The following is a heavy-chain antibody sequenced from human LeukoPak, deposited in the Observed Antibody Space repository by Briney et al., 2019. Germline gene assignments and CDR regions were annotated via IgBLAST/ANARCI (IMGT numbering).Heavy chain of an antibody. D-gene: IGHD4-11*01. Sequence: PGGSLRLSCAASGXTFSSYEMNWVRQAPGKGLEWVSYISGGSTTIYYADSVKGRFTISRDNAKNSLYLQMNSLRAEDTAVYYCARRGKTTGYRGQGTLVTVSS. CDR2: ISGGSTTI. CDR3: ARRGKTTGY. J-gene: IGHJ4*02. CDR1: GXTFSSYE. V-gene: IGHV3-48*03.